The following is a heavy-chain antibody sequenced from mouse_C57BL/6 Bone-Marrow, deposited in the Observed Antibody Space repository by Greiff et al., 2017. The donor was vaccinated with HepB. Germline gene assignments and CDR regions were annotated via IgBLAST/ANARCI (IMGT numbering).Heavy chain of an antibody. Sequence: QVQLQQPGAELVRPGTSVKLSCKASGYTFTSYWMHWVKQRPGQGLEWIVVIDPSDSYTNYNQKFKGKATLTVDTSSSTAYMQLSSLTSEDSAVYSCASELGILYYFDYWGQGTTLTVSS. D-gene: IGHD4-1*01. CDR2: IDPSDSYT. J-gene: IGHJ2*01. CDR1: GYTFTSYW. V-gene: IGHV1-59*01. CDR3: ASELGILYYFDY.